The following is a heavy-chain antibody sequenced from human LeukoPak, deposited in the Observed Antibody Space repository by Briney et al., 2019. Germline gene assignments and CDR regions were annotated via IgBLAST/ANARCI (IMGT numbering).Heavy chain of an antibody. Sequence: ASVKVSCKASGYTFTSYAMHWVRQAPGQRLEWMGWISAYNGNTNYAQKLQGRVTMTTDTSTSTAYMELRSLRSDDTAVYYCARSSRAVYYYYGMDVWGQGTTVTVSS. CDR2: ISAYNGNT. V-gene: IGHV1-18*01. D-gene: IGHD6-19*01. J-gene: IGHJ6*02. CDR1: GYTFTSYA. CDR3: ARSSRAVYYYYGMDV.